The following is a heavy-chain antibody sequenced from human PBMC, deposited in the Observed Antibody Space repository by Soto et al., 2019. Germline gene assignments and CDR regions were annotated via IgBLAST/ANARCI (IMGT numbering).Heavy chain of an antibody. Sequence: GGSLRLSCAASGFTFSSYDMHWVRQATGKGLEWVSAIGTAGDTYYPGSVKGRFTISRENAKNSLYLQMNSLRAEDTAVYYCARGKHCSGGSCYAFDYWGQGTLVTVSS. CDR1: GFTFSSYD. J-gene: IGHJ4*02. CDR3: ARGKHCSGGSCYAFDY. D-gene: IGHD2-15*01. V-gene: IGHV3-13*01. CDR2: IGTAGDT.